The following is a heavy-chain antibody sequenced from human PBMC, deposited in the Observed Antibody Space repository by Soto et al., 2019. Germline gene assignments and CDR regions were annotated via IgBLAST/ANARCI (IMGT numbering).Heavy chain of an antibody. D-gene: IGHD1-1*01. CDR2: IYYSGST. Sequence: SETLSLTCTVSGGSISSSSYYWGWIRQPPGKGLEWIGSIYYSGSTYYNPSLKSRVTISVDTSKNQFSLKLSSVTAADTAVYYCARWTRYNWFDPRGQGTLVTVSS. J-gene: IGHJ5*02. CDR1: GGSISSSSYY. CDR3: ARWTRYNWFDP. V-gene: IGHV4-39*01.